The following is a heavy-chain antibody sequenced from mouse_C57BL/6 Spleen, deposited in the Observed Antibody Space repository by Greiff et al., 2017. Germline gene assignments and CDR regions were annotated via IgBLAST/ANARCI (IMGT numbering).Heavy chain of an antibody. Sequence: EVKLQESVAELVRPGASVKLSCTASGFNIKNTYMHWVKQRPEQGLEWIGRIDPANGNTKYAPKFQGKATITADTSSNTAYLQLSSLTSEDTAIYYCARTYYGSSPGYFDYWGQGTTLTVSS. D-gene: IGHD1-1*01. CDR2: IDPANGNT. V-gene: IGHV14-3*01. J-gene: IGHJ2*01. CDR1: GFNIKNTY. CDR3: ARTYYGSSPGYFDY.